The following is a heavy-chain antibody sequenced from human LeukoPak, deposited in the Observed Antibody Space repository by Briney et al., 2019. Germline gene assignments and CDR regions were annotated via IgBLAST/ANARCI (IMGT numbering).Heavy chain of an antibody. CDR3: ARVPPHYYGTGSPD. CDR1: GYSISSGYY. CDR2: IYNTGST. V-gene: IGHV4-38-2*02. Sequence: PSETLSLNCNVSGYSISSGYYWGWIRQPPGKGLQWIGSIYNTGSTYYNPSLKSRITISVDTSKNQFPLRVTSVTATDTAVYYCARVPPHYYGTGSPDWGQGTLVTVSA. D-gene: IGHD3-10*01. J-gene: IGHJ4*02.